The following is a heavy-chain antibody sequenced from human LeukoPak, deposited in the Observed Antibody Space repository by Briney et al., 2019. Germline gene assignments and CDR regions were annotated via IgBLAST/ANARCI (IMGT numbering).Heavy chain of an antibody. CDR1: GFSFSNHG. J-gene: IGHJ5*02. CDR3: ARDSYQDYYGRFDP. Sequence: GGSLRLSCAASGFSFSNHGMHWVRQAPGKRLEWVAVIWDDGNNKRYANSVNGRFTISRDNSENTLYLQMNGLAAEDTAMYYCARDSYQDYYGRFDPWGQGTLVIVSS. D-gene: IGHD3-10*01. V-gene: IGHV3-33*01. CDR2: IWDDGNNK.